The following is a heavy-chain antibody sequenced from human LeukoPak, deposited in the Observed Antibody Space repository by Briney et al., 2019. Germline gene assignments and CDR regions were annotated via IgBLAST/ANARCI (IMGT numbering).Heavy chain of an antibody. CDR2: ISAYNGNT. Sequence: ASVKVSCKASGYTFTSYVISWVRQAPGQGREGMGWISAYNGNTNYAQKLQGRVTMTTDTSTSTAYMELRSLRSDDTAVYYCASSYYDSSGLDYWGQGTLVTVSS. CDR1: GYTFTSYV. D-gene: IGHD3-22*01. CDR3: ASSYYDSSGLDY. J-gene: IGHJ4*02. V-gene: IGHV1-18*01.